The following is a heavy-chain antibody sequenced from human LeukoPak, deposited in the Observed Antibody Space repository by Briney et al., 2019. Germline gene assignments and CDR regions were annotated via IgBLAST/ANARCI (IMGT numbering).Heavy chain of an antibody. D-gene: IGHD1-1*01. J-gene: IGHJ6*02. CDR2: INRSGSFT. CDR3: ARVPVIGTAMIYGVDV. CDR1: GFTFGDYY. V-gene: IGHV3-11*05. Sequence: GGSLRLSCAASGFTFGDYYISWIRQTPGKGLEWVSYINRSGSFTNYADSVTGRFTISRDNAENLVYLQMNSLTSEDTAVYFCARVPVIGTAMIYGVDVWGQGTTVSASS.